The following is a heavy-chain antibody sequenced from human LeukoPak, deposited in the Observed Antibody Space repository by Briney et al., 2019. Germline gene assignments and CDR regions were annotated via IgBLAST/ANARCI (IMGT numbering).Heavy chain of an antibody. CDR1: RFTFSSYD. CDR3: AKGSGYEAQYYYYYMDV. J-gene: IGHJ6*03. Sequence: GGSLRLSCAASRFTFSSYDMHWVRQATRKGLEWVSGIGTVGDTYYSGSVKGRFTISRENAKNSLYLQVNSLRAGDTAVYYCAKGSGYEAQYYYYYMDVWGKGTTVTISS. D-gene: IGHD5-12*01. CDR2: IGTVGDT. V-gene: IGHV3-13*01.